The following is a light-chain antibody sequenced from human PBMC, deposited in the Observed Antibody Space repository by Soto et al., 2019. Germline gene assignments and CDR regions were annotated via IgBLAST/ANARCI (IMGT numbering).Light chain of an antibody. Sequence: QSALTQPASVSGSPGQSITISCTGSSSDVGLYNYVSWYQQHPGKAPKLMIYDVNDRPSGVSDRFSGSKSGNTASLTISGLQADDEADYCCSSYTSDTTHVVVGGGTKLTVL. J-gene: IGLJ2*01. CDR3: SSYTSDTTHVV. CDR1: SSDVGLYNY. CDR2: DVN. V-gene: IGLV2-14*03.